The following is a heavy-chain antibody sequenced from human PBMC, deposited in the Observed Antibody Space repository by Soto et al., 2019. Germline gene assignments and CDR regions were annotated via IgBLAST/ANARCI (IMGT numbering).Heavy chain of an antibody. CDR1: GFTFDDYA. CDR2: ISWNSGSI. Sequence: EVQLVESGGGLVQPGRSLRLSCAASGFTFDDYAMHWVRQAPGKGLEWVSGISWNSGSIGYADSVKGRFTIARDNAKNTLHMQINSLNAEDKALYYYAKSYSGDLVFAFDIWGQGTMVTVST. D-gene: IGHD1-1*01. CDR3: AKSYSGDLVFAFDI. V-gene: IGHV3-9*01. J-gene: IGHJ3*02.